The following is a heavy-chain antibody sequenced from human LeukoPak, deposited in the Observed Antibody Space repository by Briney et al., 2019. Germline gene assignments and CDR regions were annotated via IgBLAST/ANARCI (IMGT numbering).Heavy chain of an antibody. CDR2: IYRGDGT. Sequence: GGSLRLSCVASGFTGSSHYMSWVRQAPGKGLEWVSVIYRGDGTYYADSVKGRFTISRDNSRNTVYLQMNSLRAEDAAVYYCASDIGGTVEVATMNYWGQGTLVTVSP. CDR3: ASDIGGTVEVATMNY. J-gene: IGHJ4*02. CDR1: GFTGSSHY. V-gene: IGHV3-66*01. D-gene: IGHD5-24*01.